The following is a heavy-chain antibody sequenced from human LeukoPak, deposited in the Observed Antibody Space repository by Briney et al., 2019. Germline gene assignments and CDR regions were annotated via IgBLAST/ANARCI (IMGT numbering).Heavy chain of an antibody. CDR1: GGSISSSSYY. J-gene: IGHJ4*02. CDR3: ASRITIFGVVTGDY. Sequence: PSETLSLTCTVSGGSISSSSYYWGWIRQPPGKGLEWGGSIYYSGSTYYNPSLKSRVTISVDTSKNQFFLMLSPVTADDAALYYGASRITIFGVVTGDYWGQGTLVTVSS. V-gene: IGHV4-39*01. D-gene: IGHD3-3*01. CDR2: IYYSGST.